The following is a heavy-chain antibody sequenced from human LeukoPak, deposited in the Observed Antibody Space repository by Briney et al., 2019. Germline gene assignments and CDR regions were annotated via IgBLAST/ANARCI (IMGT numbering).Heavy chain of an antibody. CDR3: ARDSPMWAAAGTFGAFDI. J-gene: IGHJ3*02. CDR1: GFTFSRYD. D-gene: IGHD6-13*01. V-gene: IGHV3-13*04. Sequence: GGSLRLSCAASGFTFSRYDMHWVRQAIGKGLEWVSAVGTAGDTYYLDSVKGRFTISRENAKNSLYLQMNSLRAGDTAVYYCARDSPMWAAAGTFGAFDIWGQGTMVTVSS. CDR2: VGTAGDT.